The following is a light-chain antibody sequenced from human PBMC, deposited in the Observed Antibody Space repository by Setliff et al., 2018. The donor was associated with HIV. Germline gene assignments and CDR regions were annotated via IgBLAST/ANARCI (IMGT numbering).Light chain of an antibody. J-gene: IGLJ1*01. CDR3: SPYASSDTLYV. V-gene: IGLV2-8*01. Sequence: QSALTQPPSASGSPGQSVTISCTGTSSDVVSWYQQHPGKVPKLIIFEVNKRPSGVPDRFSGSKSGNTASLTVSGLQAADEADYYCSPYASSDTLYVFGTGTKVTVL. CDR2: EVN. CDR1: SSDVV.